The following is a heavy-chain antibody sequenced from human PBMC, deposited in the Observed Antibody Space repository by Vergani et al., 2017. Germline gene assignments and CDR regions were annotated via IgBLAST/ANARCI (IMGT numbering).Heavy chain of an antibody. CDR1: GFTFSSYA. Sequence: EVQLLESGGGLVQPGGSLRLSCAASGFTFSSYAMSWVRQAPEKGLEWVSTISGSVGSTYYADSVKGRLTISRDNFKNTLYLQMNSLRAEDTAVYYCAKGVPTYYYDSSGSSNWFDPWGQGTLVTVSS. CDR2: ISGSVGST. J-gene: IGHJ5*02. CDR3: AKGVPTYYYDSSGSSNWFDP. V-gene: IGHV3-23*01. D-gene: IGHD3-22*01.